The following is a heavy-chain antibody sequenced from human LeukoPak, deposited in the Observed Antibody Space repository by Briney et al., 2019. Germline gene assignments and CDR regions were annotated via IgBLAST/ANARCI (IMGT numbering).Heavy chain of an antibody. V-gene: IGHV1-8*03. CDR1: GYTFISYG. CDR3: ARGPYTEDYYASSGYVDY. J-gene: IGHJ4*02. D-gene: IGHD3-22*01. Sequence: SVNVSCKASGYTFISYGISGVRQAPGQGLEWMGCMNPNSGNTGYAQKLQGRVTITRNTSISTAYMELSSLRSEDTAVYYCARGPYTEDYYASSGYVDYWGQGTLVTVSS. CDR2: MNPNSGNT.